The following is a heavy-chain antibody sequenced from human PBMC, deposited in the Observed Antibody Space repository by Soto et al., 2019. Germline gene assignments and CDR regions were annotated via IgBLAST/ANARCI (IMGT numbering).Heavy chain of an antibody. Sequence: QVQLVESGGGVVQPGRSLRLSCAASGFTFSSYGMHWVRQAPGKGLEWVAVIWYDGSNKYYADSVKGRFTISRDNSKNTLYLQMNSLRAEDTAVYYCARDLLGYGDAKGDYYHYYYGMDVWGQGTTVTVSS. J-gene: IGHJ6*02. V-gene: IGHV3-33*01. CDR2: IWYDGSNK. CDR1: GFTFSSYG. D-gene: IGHD4-17*01. CDR3: ARDLLGYGDAKGDYYHYYYGMDV.